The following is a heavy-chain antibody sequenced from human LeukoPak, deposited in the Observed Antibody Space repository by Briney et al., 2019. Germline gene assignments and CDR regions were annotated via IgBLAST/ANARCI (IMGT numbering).Heavy chain of an antibody. J-gene: IGHJ3*02. Sequence: SETLSLTCAVSGGSISSNNWWSWVRQPPGKGLEWIGEIYHSGSTNYNPSLKSRVTISVDKSKNQFSLKLSSVTAADTAVYYCARDRIYKGYYDSSGFHAFDIWGQGTMVTVSS. CDR2: IYHSGST. D-gene: IGHD3-22*01. CDR1: GGSISSNNW. V-gene: IGHV4-4*02. CDR3: ARDRIYKGYYDSSGFHAFDI.